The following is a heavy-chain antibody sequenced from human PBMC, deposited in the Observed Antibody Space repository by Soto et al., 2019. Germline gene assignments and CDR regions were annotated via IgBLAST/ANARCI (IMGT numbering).Heavy chain of an antibody. V-gene: IGHV3-15*01. Sequence: GGSLRLSCAASGFTFSNAWMSWVRQAPGKGLEWVGRIKSKTDGGTTDYAAPVKGRFTISRDDSKNTLYLQMNSLKTEDTAVYYCTTVWIAVAGTGNDYWGQGTLVTVSS. J-gene: IGHJ4*02. CDR2: IKSKTDGGTT. CDR3: TTVWIAVAGTGNDY. D-gene: IGHD6-19*01. CDR1: GFTFSNAW.